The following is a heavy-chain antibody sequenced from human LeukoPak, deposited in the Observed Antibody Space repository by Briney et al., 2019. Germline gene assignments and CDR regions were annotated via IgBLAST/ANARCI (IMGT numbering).Heavy chain of an antibody. Sequence: GGSLRLSCAASGFTFSSYSMNWVRQAPGKGLEWVSTISGSGGSTYYADSVKGRFTISRDNSKNTLYLQMNSLRAEDTAVYYCAKSDLNYGGNPDYWGQGTLVTVSS. D-gene: IGHD4-23*01. CDR1: GFTFSSYS. CDR3: AKSDLNYGGNPDY. CDR2: ISGSGGST. J-gene: IGHJ4*02. V-gene: IGHV3-23*01.